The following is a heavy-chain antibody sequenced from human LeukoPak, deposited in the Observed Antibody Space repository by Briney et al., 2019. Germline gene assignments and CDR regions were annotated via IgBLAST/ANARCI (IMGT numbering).Heavy chain of an antibody. V-gene: IGHV3-66*01. J-gene: IGHJ4*02. CDR3: ARDVSY. CDR1: GFPVSSNY. D-gene: IGHD5/OR15-5a*01. Sequence: GGSLRLSCAASGFPVSSNYMSWVRQAPGKGLEWGSLIFSGGNTYYADSVKGRFTISRDNSKNTLYLQMNSLRVEDTAVYYCARDVSYWSQGTLVTVSS. CDR2: IFSGGNT.